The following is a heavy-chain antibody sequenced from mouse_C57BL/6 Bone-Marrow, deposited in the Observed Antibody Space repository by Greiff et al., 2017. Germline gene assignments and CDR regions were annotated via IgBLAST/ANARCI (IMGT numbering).Heavy chain of an antibody. D-gene: IGHD1-1*01. CDR3: ARQPYYGSSPWFAY. V-gene: IGHV1-22*01. CDR2: INPNNGGT. J-gene: IGHJ3*01. CDR1: GYTFTDYN. Sequence: EVQLQQSGPELVKPGASVKMSCKASGYTFTDYNMHWVKQSHGKSLEWIGYINPNNGGTSYNQKFKGKATLTVNKSSSTAYMELRSLTSEDSAVYYCARQPYYGSSPWFAYWGQGTLVTVSA.